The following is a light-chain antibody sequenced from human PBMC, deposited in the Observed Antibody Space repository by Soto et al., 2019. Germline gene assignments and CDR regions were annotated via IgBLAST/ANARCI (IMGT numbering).Light chain of an antibody. V-gene: IGKV3-20*01. CDR2: GAS. Sequence: EIVLTQSPGTLSLSPGERVTLSCRASQSVTRSFLAWYQQKPGQSLRLLIYGASRRATGIPYRFSGSGSGTDFTLTISRLEPEEFAVYYCHQYGSSPQAFGPGTKVDIK. J-gene: IGKJ3*01. CDR1: QSVTRSF. CDR3: HQYGSSPQA.